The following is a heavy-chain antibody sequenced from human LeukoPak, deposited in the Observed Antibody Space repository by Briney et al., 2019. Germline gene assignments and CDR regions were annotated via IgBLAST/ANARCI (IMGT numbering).Heavy chain of an antibody. J-gene: IGHJ4*02. Sequence: ASVKVSCKASGYTFTSYYMHWVRQAPGQGLEWMGIINPSGGSTSYAQKLQGRVTMTRDMSTSTVYMELSSLRSEDAAVYYCARESPGHCSGGSCSSFHYWGQGTLVTVSS. CDR1: GYTFTSYY. V-gene: IGHV1-46*01. CDR3: ARESPGHCSGGSCSSFHY. CDR2: INPSGGST. D-gene: IGHD2-15*01.